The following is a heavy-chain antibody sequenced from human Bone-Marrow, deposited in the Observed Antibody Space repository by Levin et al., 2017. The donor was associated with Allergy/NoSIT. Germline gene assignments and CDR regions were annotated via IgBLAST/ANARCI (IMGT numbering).Heavy chain of an antibody. CDR1: GYTFTGYY. V-gene: IGHV1-2*04. D-gene: IGHD6-13*01. Sequence: ASVKVSCKASGYTFTGYYMHWVRQAPGQGLEWMGWNNPNSGGTNYAQKFQGWVTMTRDTSISTAYMELSRLRSDDTAVYYCASAGYSSSWSNNSNGWDYYYGMDVWGQGTTVTVSS. CDR3: ASAGYSSSWSNNSNGWDYYYGMDV. J-gene: IGHJ6*02. CDR2: NNPNSGGT.